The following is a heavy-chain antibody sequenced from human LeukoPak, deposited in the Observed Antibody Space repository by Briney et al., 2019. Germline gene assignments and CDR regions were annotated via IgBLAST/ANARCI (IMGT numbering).Heavy chain of an antibody. D-gene: IGHD2-21*02. CDR3: AKDQAPRVVTATDY. J-gene: IGHJ4*02. CDR2: ISYDGSNK. V-gene: IGHV3-30*18. CDR1: GFTFSSYG. Sequence: GGSLRLSCAASGFTFSSYGMHWVRQAPGKGLEWVADISYDGSNKYYADSVKGRFTISRDNSKNTLYLQMNSLRAEDTAVYYCAKDQAPRVVTATDYWGQGTLVTVSS.